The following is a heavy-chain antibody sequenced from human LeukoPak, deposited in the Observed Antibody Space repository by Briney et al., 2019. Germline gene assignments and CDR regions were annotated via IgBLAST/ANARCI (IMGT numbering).Heavy chain of an antibody. D-gene: IGHD4-23*01. J-gene: IGHJ4*02. CDR3: AKECSHYGCNPGRLGFDY. Sequence: GGSLRLSCAACGFTFRRHAMRWVRQAPGKGLEAVSAISGSGGSTYYPDSVKGRFTISRDNSKHTPYLPMNSLSADDTAVYYCAKECSHYGCNPGRLGFDYWGQGTLVTVSS. CDR1: GFTFRRHA. V-gene: IGHV3-23*01. CDR2: ISGSGGST.